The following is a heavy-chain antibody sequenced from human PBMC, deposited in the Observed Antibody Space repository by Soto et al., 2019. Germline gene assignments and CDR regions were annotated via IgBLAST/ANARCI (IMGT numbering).Heavy chain of an antibody. D-gene: IGHD2-15*01. CDR3: SAARGLDY. Sequence: PGGAVRLSGVARGVTVCSSRWAWVRQAPGKGLEWVANIKQDGSEKYYVDSVKGRFTISRDNAKNSLYLQMNSLTAEDTAVYYCSAARGLDYWRQGTLVTVSP. V-gene: IGHV3-7*01. J-gene: IGHJ4*02. CDR2: IKQDGSEK. CDR1: GVTVCSSR.